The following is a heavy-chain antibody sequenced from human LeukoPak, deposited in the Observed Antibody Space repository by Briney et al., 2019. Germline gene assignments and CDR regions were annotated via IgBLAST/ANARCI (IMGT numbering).Heavy chain of an antibody. Sequence: ASVKVSCKASGYTFTSYYMHWVRQAPGQGLEWMGIINPSSGSTTYAQKFQGRVTMTRDTSTNTVYVELSSLRSEDTAAYYCARGFYYDTGGFYPGGDYWGQGTLVTVSS. CDR2: INPSSGST. CDR1: GYTFTSYY. D-gene: IGHD3-22*01. CDR3: ARGFYYDTGGFYPGGDY. J-gene: IGHJ4*02. V-gene: IGHV1-46*01.